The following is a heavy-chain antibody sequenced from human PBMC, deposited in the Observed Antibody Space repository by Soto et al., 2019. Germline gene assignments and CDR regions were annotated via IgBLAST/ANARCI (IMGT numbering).Heavy chain of an antibody. Sequence: PGGSLRLSCAASGFSFSSYAMSWVRQAPGKGLDWVSAISGSGGSTYYADSLKGRFTISRDNSKNTLYLQMNSLRVEDTAVYYCAKERADCRGGGTCYYYFDYWGQGTLVTVSS. J-gene: IGHJ4*02. CDR3: AKERADCRGGGTCYYYFDY. D-gene: IGHD2-15*01. CDR1: GFSFSSYA. V-gene: IGHV3-23*01. CDR2: ISGSGGST.